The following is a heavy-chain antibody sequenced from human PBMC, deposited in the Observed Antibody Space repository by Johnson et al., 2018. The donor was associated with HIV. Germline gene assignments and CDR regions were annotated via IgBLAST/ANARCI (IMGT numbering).Heavy chain of an antibody. Sequence: QVQLVESGGGVVQPGRSLRLSCAASRFTFSSYAMHWVRQAPGKGLEWVAIVSYDGSNKYYADSVKGRFTISRDNSKNTLYLQMNSLRAEDTAVYYCAKDLEEGQQWLIGAFDIWGQGTMVTVSS. D-gene: IGHD6-19*01. V-gene: IGHV3-30*04. CDR2: VSYDGSNK. CDR3: AKDLEEGQQWLIGAFDI. CDR1: RFTFSSYA. J-gene: IGHJ3*02.